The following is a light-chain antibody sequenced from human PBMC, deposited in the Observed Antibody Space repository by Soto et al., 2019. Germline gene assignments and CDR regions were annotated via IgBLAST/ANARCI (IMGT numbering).Light chain of an antibody. CDR3: QQYGNSPLT. J-gene: IGKJ4*01. CDR1: QSVSSSSY. Sequence: EIGLTQSPGTLSLSPGERATLSCRASQSVSSSSYLAWYQQKPGQAPRLLIYGASSRATGIPDRFSGSGSGTDFTLTISRLEPEDFAVYYCQQYGNSPLTFGGGTKVEIK. CDR2: GAS. V-gene: IGKV3-20*01.